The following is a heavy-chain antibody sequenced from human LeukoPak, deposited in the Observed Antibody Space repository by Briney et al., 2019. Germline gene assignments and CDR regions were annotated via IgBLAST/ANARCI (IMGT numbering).Heavy chain of an antibody. CDR3: ARKSLNYDFWSGYGRNKYYFDY. D-gene: IGHD3-3*01. CDR1: GGSFSGYY. CDR2: INHSGST. V-gene: IGHV4-34*01. Sequence: PSETLSLTCAVYGGSFSGYYWSWIRQPPGKGLEWIGEINHSGSTNYNPSLKSRVTISVDTSKNQFSLKLSSVTAADTAVYYCARKSLNYDFWSGYGRNKYYFDYWGQGTLVTVSS. J-gene: IGHJ4*02.